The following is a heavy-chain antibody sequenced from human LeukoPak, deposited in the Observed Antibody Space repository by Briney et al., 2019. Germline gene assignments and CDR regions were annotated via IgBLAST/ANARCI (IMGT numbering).Heavy chain of an antibody. Sequence: GGSLRLSCAASGFTFSSYGMHWVRQAPGKGLEWVTYIRYDGVNAYYADSVKGRFTVSRDNAKNSLYLQVNSLRAEDTAMYYCARQPRDYSGTTKFDYWGQGTLVTVSS. V-gene: IGHV3-30*02. D-gene: IGHD4-23*01. J-gene: IGHJ4*02. CDR2: IRYDGVNA. CDR3: ARQPRDYSGTTKFDY. CDR1: GFTFSSYG.